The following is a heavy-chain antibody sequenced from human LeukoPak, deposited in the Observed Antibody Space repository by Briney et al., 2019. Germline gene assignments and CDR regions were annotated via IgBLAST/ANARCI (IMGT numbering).Heavy chain of an antibody. CDR2: ISYDGSNK. V-gene: IGHV3-30-3*01. CDR1: GFTFSSYA. CDR3: AKDQVVEVVAAQNDY. D-gene: IGHD2-15*01. J-gene: IGHJ4*02. Sequence: TGGSLRLSCAASGFTFSSYAMHWVRQAPGKGLEWVAVISYDGSNKYYADSVKGRFTISRDNSKNTLYLQMNSLRAEDTAVYYCAKDQVVEVVAAQNDYWGQGTLVTVSS.